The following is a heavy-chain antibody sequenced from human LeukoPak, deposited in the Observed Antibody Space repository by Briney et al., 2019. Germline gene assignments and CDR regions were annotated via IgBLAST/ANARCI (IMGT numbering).Heavy chain of an antibody. V-gene: IGHV4-34*01. CDR2: INHSGST. Sequence: SETLSLTCAVYGGSLSGYYWSWIHQPPGKGLEWIGEINHSGSTNYNPSLKSRVTISVDTSKNQFSLKLSSVTAADTAVYYCARGRGDCSSTSCYDFDYWGQGTLVTVSS. D-gene: IGHD2-2*01. CDR3: ARGRGDCSSTSCYDFDY. CDR1: GGSLSGYY. J-gene: IGHJ4*02.